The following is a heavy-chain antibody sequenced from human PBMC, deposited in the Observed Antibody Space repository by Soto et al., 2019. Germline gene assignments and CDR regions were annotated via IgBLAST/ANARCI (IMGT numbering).Heavy chain of an antibody. D-gene: IGHD3-9*01. CDR3: ARIFPGTPIPGI. CDR1: GYTFTGYY. V-gene: IGHV1-2*02. J-gene: IGHJ3*02. Sequence: ASVKVSCKASGYTFTGYYMHWVRQAPGQGLEWMGWINPNNGNTNYAQKFQGRVTMTTDTSTSTAYMELRSLRSDDTAVYYCARIFPGTPIPGIWGQGTMVTVSS. CDR2: INPNNGNT.